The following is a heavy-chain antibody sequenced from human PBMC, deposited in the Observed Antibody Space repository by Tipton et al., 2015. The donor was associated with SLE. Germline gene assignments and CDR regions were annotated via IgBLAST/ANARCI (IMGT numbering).Heavy chain of an antibody. D-gene: IGHD6-13*01. CDR3: ARSSSWYESNYYYVDV. J-gene: IGHJ6*03. CDR2: IYPGDSDT. V-gene: IGHV5-51*03. Sequence: QSGAEVKKPGESLKISCKGSGYRFTSYWIGWVRQMPGNGLEWMGIIYPGDSDTIYSTSFQGQVTISADTSISTAYLQWSSLKASDTAMYYCARSSSWYESNYYYVDVWGKGTTVTVSS. CDR1: GYRFTSYW.